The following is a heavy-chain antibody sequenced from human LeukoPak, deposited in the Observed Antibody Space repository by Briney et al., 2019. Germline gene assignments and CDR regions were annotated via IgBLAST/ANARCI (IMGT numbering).Heavy chain of an antibody. V-gene: IGHV3-21*01. CDR3: ARVTGGARNDNFYYYHMDV. CDR1: GFTFSTYS. D-gene: IGHD5-24*01. Sequence: GGSLRLSCAASGFTFSTYSMNWVRQAPGRGVEWVSSINSSSSYIYYADSVKGRFTISRDNAKNSLYLQMNSLRAGDTAVYYCARVTGGARNDNFYYYHMDVWGKGTTVTVSS. J-gene: IGHJ6*03. CDR2: INSSSSYI.